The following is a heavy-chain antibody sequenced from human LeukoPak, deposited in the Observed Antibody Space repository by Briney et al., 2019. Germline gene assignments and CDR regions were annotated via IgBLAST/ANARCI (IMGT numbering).Heavy chain of an antibody. CDR2: INSDGSST. D-gene: IGHD3-22*01. CDR1: GFTVSSSE. CDR3: ASRHYDSSGYYAAFDI. J-gene: IGHJ3*02. V-gene: IGHV3-74*01. Sequence: GGSLRLSCSASGFTVSSSEMNSVRQAPGKGLVWVSRINSDGSSTSYADSVKGRFTISRDNAKNTLYLQMNSLRAEDTAVYYCASRHYDSSGYYAAFDIWGQGTMVTVSS.